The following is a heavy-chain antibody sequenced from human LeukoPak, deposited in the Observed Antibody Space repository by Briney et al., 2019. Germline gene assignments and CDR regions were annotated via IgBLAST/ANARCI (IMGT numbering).Heavy chain of an antibody. CDR2: IYPGDSDT. J-gene: IGHJ3*02. CDR1: GYTFTSSW. Sequence: GESLKISCKDSGYTFTSSWIAWVRQMPGKGREWMGIIYPGDSDTRDSPSFQGQVTISSDKSIITAYLQWSSLKASDTAMYFCARRLGGTYSYAFDIWGQGTLVTVSS. CDR3: ARRLGGTYSYAFDI. D-gene: IGHD1-26*01. V-gene: IGHV5-51*01.